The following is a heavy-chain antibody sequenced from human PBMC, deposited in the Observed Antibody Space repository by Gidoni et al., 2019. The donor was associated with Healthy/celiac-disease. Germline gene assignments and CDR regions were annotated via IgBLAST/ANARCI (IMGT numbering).Heavy chain of an antibody. D-gene: IGHD3-16*01. CDR1: GFPFSSYA. CDR3: AKDGGGRDY. V-gene: IGHV3-23*01. CDR2: MSGSGGST. J-gene: IGHJ4*02. Sequence: VPLLESGGGVVQPGGSLRLSCAGSGFPFSSYAMGCVRKAQGTGLEWVSAMSGSGGSTYYADSVKGRFTISRDNSKNTLYLQMNSLRAEDTAVYYCAKDGGGRDYWGQGTLVTVSS.